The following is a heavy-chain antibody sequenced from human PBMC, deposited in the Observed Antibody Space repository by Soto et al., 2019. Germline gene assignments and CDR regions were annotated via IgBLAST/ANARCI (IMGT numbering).Heavy chain of an antibody. V-gene: IGHV3-33*01. CDR2: IWYDGSNK. CDR1: GFTFSSYG. D-gene: IGHD6-13*01. J-gene: IGHJ4*02. Sequence: GGSLRLSCAASGFTFSSYGMHWVRQAPGKGLEWVAVIWYDGSNKYYADSVKGRFTISRDNSKNTLYLQMNSLRAEDTAVYYCARYSSSWRNFDYWGQGTLVTVSS. CDR3: ARYSSSWRNFDY.